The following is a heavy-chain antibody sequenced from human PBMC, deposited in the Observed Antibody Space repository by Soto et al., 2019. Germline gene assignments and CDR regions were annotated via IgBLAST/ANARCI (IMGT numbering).Heavy chain of an antibody. CDR1: GFTFSSYA. CDR2: ISYDGSNK. V-gene: IGHV3-30*04. Sequence: GGSLRLSCVASGFTFSSYAMHWVRQAPGKGLEWVAVISYDGSNKYYADSVKGRFTISRDNSKNTLYLQMNSLRAEDTAVYYCARYYYDSSGSFDYWGQGTLVTVSS. D-gene: IGHD3-22*01. CDR3: ARYYYDSSGSFDY. J-gene: IGHJ4*02.